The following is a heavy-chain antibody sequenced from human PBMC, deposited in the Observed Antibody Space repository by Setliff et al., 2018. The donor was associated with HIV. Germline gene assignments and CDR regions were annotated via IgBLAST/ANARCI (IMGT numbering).Heavy chain of an antibody. CDR2: INPSGGSP. Sequence: GASVKVSCKASGYTFTSYGISWLRQAPGQGLDWMGIINPSGGSPNYAQKFQGRVTMTRDTSTSTVYMELSSLRSEDTAVYYCARDREYYYDNSGSPSFDYWGQGTLVTVSS. J-gene: IGHJ4*02. D-gene: IGHD3-22*01. V-gene: IGHV1-46*01. CDR3: ARDREYYYDNSGSPSFDY. CDR1: GYTFTSYG.